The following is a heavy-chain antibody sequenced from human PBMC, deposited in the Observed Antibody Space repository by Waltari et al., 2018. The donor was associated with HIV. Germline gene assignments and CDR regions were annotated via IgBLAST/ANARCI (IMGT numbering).Heavy chain of an antibody. CDR1: GFLVSNNL. Sequence: EVRLVESGGGLSQPGESLRLSCAAFGFLVSNNLITWVRQAPGKGLEWVSVIYSGGKTQYADSVKGRFTISRDESKNTLNLQMNSLRVEDTAIYYCARGGSGSNPAYYFDRWGRGTLVTVSS. CDR3: ARGGSGSNPAYYFDR. V-gene: IGHV3-53*01. CDR2: IYSGGKT. D-gene: IGHD3-10*01. J-gene: IGHJ4*02.